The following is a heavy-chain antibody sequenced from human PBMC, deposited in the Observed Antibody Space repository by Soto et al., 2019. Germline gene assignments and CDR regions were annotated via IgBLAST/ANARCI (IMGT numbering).Heavy chain of an antibody. CDR2: TYYRSKWYN. D-gene: IGHD6-19*01. Sequence: QTLSLTCAISGDSVSSNSAAWNWIRQSPSRGLEWLGRTYYRSKWYNDYAVSVKSRITINPDTSKNQFSLQLNSVTPEDTAVYYCARDGQLGSAWNYYYYGMDVCGQGTTVTVYS. V-gene: IGHV6-1*01. J-gene: IGHJ6*02. CDR1: GDSVSSNSAA. CDR3: ARDGQLGSAWNYYYYGMDV.